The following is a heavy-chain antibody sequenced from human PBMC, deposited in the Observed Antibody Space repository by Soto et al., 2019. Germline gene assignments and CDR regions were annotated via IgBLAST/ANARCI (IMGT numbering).Heavy chain of an antibody. D-gene: IGHD2-15*01. CDR2: IYYSGST. Sequence: QVQLRESGPGLVKSLETLSLTCTVSGGSISSYYWSWIRQPPGTGLEWIGYIYYSGSTNYNPSLKSRVTISVDTSKNQFSLKLTSVTAADTAVYYCARHYCGGGGCYYFDYWGQGTLVTVSS. CDR1: GGSISSYY. V-gene: IGHV4-59*08. CDR3: ARHYCGGGGCYYFDY. J-gene: IGHJ4*02.